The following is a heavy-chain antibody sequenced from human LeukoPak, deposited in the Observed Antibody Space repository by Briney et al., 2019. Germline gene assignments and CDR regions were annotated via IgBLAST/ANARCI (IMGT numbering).Heavy chain of an antibody. Sequence: SETLSLTCTVSGGSIGSYYWSWIRQPPGKGLEWIGYINYSGTTNYNPSLKSRVSISVDTSKNQFSLKLSSVTAADTAVYYCARGTMVVGPWGQGTQVTVSS. CDR1: GGSIGSYY. V-gene: IGHV4-59*01. CDR3: ARGTMVVGP. J-gene: IGHJ5*02. CDR2: INYSGTT. D-gene: IGHD4/OR15-4a*01.